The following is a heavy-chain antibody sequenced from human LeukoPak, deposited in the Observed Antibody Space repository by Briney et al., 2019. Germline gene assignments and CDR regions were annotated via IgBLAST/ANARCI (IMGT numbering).Heavy chain of an antibody. CDR1: GFSFSSYW. J-gene: IGHJ4*02. D-gene: IGHD2/OR15-2a*01. Sequence: QPGGSLRLSCAASGFSFSSYWMHWVRRPPGKGLVWVSHINPDARTTTYADSVKGRFTISRDNAQNTLYLQTNSLRAEDTAVYYCARGTALQDYWGQGTLVTVSS. CDR2: INPDARTT. V-gene: IGHV3-74*01. CDR3: ARGTALQDY.